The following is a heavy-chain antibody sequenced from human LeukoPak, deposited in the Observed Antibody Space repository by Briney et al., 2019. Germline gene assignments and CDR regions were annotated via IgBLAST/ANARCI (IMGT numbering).Heavy chain of an antibody. Sequence: GGSLRLSCAASGFTFSDHYMDWVRQAPGKGLEWVGRTRNKANSYTTEYAASVKGRFTILRDDSKNSLYLQMNSLKTEDTAVYYCARDRPCSGGSCYSSFYGMDVWGQGATVTVSS. CDR3: ARDRPCSGGSCYSSFYGMDV. CDR1: GFTFSDHY. D-gene: IGHD2-15*01. V-gene: IGHV3-72*01. CDR2: TRNKANSYTT. J-gene: IGHJ6*02.